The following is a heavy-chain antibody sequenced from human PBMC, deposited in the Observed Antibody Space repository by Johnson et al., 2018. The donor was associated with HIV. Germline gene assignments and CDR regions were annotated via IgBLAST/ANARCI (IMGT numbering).Heavy chain of an antibody. Sequence: VQLVESGGGLVQPGGSLRLSCAASGFTFSSYAMSWVRQAPGKGPEWVSAISGSGGSTYYADSVKGRFTISRDNSKNTLYLQMSSLRTEDTAVYYCARDEGSAWTFDAYDIWGQGTMVAVSS. J-gene: IGHJ3*02. CDR1: GFTFSSYA. V-gene: IGHV3-23*04. CDR2: ISGSGGST. CDR3: ARDEGSAWTFDAYDI. D-gene: IGHD6-19*01.